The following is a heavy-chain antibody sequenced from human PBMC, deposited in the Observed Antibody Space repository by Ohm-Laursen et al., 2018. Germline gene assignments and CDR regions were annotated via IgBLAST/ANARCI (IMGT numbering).Heavy chain of an antibody. J-gene: IGHJ5*02. V-gene: IGHV4-59*08. Sequence: SETLSLTCTVSGGAISNYYWSWIRPPPGKGLEWIGHINYSGNTNYNPSLKSRVTISVDTSKTQFSLKLSPVTAADTAVYYCARQEGYCSSTSCYEVWFDPWGQGTLVTVSS. CDR1: GGAISNYY. CDR3: ARQEGYCSSTSCYEVWFDP. CDR2: INYSGNT. D-gene: IGHD2-2*01.